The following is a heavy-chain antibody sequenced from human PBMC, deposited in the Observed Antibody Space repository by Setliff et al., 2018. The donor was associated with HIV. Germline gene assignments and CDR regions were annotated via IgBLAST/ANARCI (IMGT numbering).Heavy chain of an antibody. J-gene: IGHJ4*02. V-gene: IGHV7-4-1*02. D-gene: IGHD5-12*01. CDR1: GYTFTSYA. Sequence: GASVKVSCKASGYTFTSYAMNWVRQAPGQGLEWMGWINTKTGNPTYAQGFTGRFVFSLDTSVSTAYLQISSLKAEDTAVYYCARESRDIVATSPLDYWGQGTLVTVSS. CDR2: INTKTGNP. CDR3: ARESRDIVATSPLDY.